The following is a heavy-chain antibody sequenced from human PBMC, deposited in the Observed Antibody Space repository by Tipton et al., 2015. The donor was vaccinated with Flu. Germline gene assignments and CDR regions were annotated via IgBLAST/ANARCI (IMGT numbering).Heavy chain of an antibody. CDR1: GDSSTTYY. CDR3: ARVAYFYDTSGYRFDAFDV. Sequence: TLSLTCTVSGDSSTTYYWSWIRRPPGKGLEWIGFVYYSGSTSYNPSLQSRVTISLDTSKNQFSLKLKSVTAADTALYYCARVAYFYDTSGYRFDAFDVWGQGTMVTVSS. J-gene: IGHJ3*01. CDR2: VYYSGST. V-gene: IGHV4-59*01. D-gene: IGHD3-22*01.